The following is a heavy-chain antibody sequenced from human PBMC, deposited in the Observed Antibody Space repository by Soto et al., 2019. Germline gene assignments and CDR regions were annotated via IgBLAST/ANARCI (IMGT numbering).Heavy chain of an antibody. CDR1: GFTFSSYG. CDR3: AKDRALRELDD. J-gene: IGHJ4*02. D-gene: IGHD5-12*01. Sequence: GGSLRLSCAASGFTFSSYGMHWVRQAPGKGLEWVAVISYDGSNKYYADSVKGRFTISRDNSKNTLYLQMNSLRAEDTAVYYCAKDRALRELDDWGQGTLVTVSS. CDR2: ISYDGSNK. V-gene: IGHV3-30*18.